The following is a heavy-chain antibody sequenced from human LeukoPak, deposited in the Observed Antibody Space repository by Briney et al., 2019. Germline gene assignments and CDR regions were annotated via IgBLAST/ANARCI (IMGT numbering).Heavy chain of an antibody. Sequence: SETLSLTCAVSGYSISSGYYWGWIRQPPGKGLEWIGSIYHSGSTYYNPSLKSRVTISVDTSKNQFSLKLSSVTAADTAVYYCARGENYYDSSGYYYYFDYWGQGTLVTVSS. J-gene: IGHJ4*02. CDR1: GYSISSGYY. V-gene: IGHV4-38-2*01. CDR2: IYHSGST. D-gene: IGHD3-22*01. CDR3: ARGENYYDSSGYYYYFDY.